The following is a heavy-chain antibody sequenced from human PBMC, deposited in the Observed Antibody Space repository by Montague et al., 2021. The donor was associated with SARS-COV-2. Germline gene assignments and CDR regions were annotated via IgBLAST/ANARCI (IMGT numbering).Heavy chain of an antibody. CDR1: GDSISCPNCY. V-gene: IGHV4-39*01. Sequence: SETLSLTCTVSGDSISCPNCYCCWIRQPGGKVLDWIGTIYNSGTTXYXXXXKXRLTISIDTSKNQFSLKLTSVTAADTAVYYCARHRNYGDHSLDNWFHPWGQGTLVTVSS. D-gene: IGHD4-17*01. J-gene: IGHJ5*02. CDR2: IYNSGTT. CDR3: ARHRNYGDHSLDNWFHP.